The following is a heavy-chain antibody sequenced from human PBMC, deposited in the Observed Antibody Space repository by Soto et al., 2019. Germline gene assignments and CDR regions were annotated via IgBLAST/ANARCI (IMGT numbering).Heavy chain of an antibody. Sequence: GXSVNVSFQASVYTFTSYYIHWVRQAPGQGLEWMGIINPSGGSTSYAQKFQGRVTMTRDTSTSTVYMELSSLRSEYTAVYYCAREGSLYYYDSSGYRDAFDIWGQGSMVTVSS. V-gene: IGHV1-46*01. J-gene: IGHJ3*02. CDR3: AREGSLYYYDSSGYRDAFDI. CDR1: VYTFTSYY. CDR2: INPSGGST. D-gene: IGHD3-22*01.